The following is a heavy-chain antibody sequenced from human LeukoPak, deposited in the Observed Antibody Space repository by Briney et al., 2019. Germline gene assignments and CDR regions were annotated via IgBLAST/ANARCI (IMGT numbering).Heavy chain of an antibody. CDR2: ISYNGNNK. CDR3: ARDPLDISRWTNAFDI. CDR1: GYTFTHYG. V-gene: IGHV3-30*03. J-gene: IGHJ3*02. Sequence: GGSLRLSCVISGYTFTHYGFHWVRQAPGKALEWVAYISYNGNNKYEDSVKGRFTISRDNSKSTLHLQMNGLRAEDAAVYYCARDPLDISRWTNAFDIWGQGTTVIVS. D-gene: IGHD5-12*01.